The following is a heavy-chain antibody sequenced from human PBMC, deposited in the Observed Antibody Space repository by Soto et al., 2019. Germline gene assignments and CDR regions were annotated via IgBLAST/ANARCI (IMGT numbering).Heavy chain of an antibody. J-gene: IGHJ4*02. CDR2: ISSSGSTI. CDR3: ARGGGGIVVVTAIHY. Sequence: GGSLRRSCAASGFTFSSYEMNWVRQAPGKGLEWVSYISSSGSTIYYADSVKGRFTISRDNAKNSLYLQMNSLRAEDTAVYYCARGGGGIVVVTAIHYWGQGTLVTVSS. D-gene: IGHD2-21*02. V-gene: IGHV3-48*03. CDR1: GFTFSSYE.